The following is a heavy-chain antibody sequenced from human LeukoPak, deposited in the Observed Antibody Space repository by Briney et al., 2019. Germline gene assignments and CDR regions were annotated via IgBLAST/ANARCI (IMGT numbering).Heavy chain of an antibody. CDR3: AKSVLSIDYYGSGSYYNPYYYYYYGMDV. D-gene: IGHD3-10*01. Sequence: GGSLRLSCAASGFTFSSYAMSWVRQAPGKGLEWVSAISGSGGSTYYADSVKGRFTISRDNPKNTLYLQMNSLRAEDTAVYYCAKSVLSIDYYGSGSYYNPYYYYYYGMDVWGQGTTVTVSS. CDR2: ISGSGGST. V-gene: IGHV3-23*01. J-gene: IGHJ6*02. CDR1: GFTFSSYA.